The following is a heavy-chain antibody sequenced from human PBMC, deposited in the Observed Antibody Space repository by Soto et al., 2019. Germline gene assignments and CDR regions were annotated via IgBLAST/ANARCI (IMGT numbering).Heavy chain of an antibody. CDR3: ARDSTRRGACDI. CDR1: NGSFSVYY. D-gene: IGHD2-2*01. Sequence: LSLTCAVYNGSFSVYYWTWIRQSPGKGPERIGEVNHAGSTNYNPSLKSRVTISVDTSKNQFSLKLNSVTAADTAVYYCARDSTRRGACDIWGQGTMVTVSS. CDR2: VNHAGST. J-gene: IGHJ3*02. V-gene: IGHV4-34*01.